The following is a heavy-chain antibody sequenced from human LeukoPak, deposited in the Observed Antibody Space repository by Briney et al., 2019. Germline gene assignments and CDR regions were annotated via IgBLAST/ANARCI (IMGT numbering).Heavy chain of an antibody. J-gene: IGHJ4*02. Sequence: GGSLRLSCAASGFTFSSYSMNWVRQAPGKGLEWVSGINWNGGSTGYADSVKGRFTISRDNAKNSLYLQMNSLRADDTAVYYCARDYIGGWNDYWGQGTLVTVSS. CDR2: INWNGGST. CDR3: ARDYIGGWNDY. V-gene: IGHV3-20*04. D-gene: IGHD3-16*01. CDR1: GFTFSSYS.